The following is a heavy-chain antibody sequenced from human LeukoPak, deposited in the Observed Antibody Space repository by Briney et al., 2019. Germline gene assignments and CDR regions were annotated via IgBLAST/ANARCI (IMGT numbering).Heavy chain of an antibody. CDR2: ISYDGSNK. J-gene: IGHJ3*02. V-gene: IGHV3-30*04. CDR3: ATSMGSAFDI. CDR1: GFTFSSYA. Sequence: PGGSLRLSCAASGFTFSSYAMHWARQAPGKGLEWVAVISYDGSNKYYADSVKGRFTISRDNSKNTLYLQMNSLRAEDTAVYYCATSMGSAFDIWGQGTMVTVSS. D-gene: IGHD2-2*01.